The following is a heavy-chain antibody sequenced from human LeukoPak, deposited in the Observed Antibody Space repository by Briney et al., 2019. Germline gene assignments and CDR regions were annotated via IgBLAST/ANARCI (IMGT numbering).Heavy chain of an antibody. Sequence: ASVKVSCKTSGYSFTDYYIHWVRQAPGQGVEWRGGINTKSGRTSSARKFQGRVTMTRDPSITTVYMDMAWLTSDDTAIYFCARADFIDAGPYLIGPWGQGTLVTVSS. V-gene: IGHV1-2*02. D-gene: IGHD3-3*01. CDR2: INTKSGRT. J-gene: IGHJ5*02. CDR3: ARADFIDAGPYLIGP. CDR1: GYSFTDYY.